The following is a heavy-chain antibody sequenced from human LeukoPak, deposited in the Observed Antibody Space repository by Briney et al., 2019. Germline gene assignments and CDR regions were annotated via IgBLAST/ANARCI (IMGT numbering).Heavy chain of an antibody. Sequence: GASVKVSCKASGYTFTSYYMHWVRQAPGQGLEWMGIINPSGGSTSYAQKFQGRVTMTRDTSTSTVYMELSSLRSEDTAVYYCARDPDPYDYVWGSYLYFDYWGQGTLVTVSS. J-gene: IGHJ4*02. CDR1: GYTFTSYY. CDR3: ARDPDPYDYVWGSYLYFDY. V-gene: IGHV1-46*01. CDR2: INPSGGST. D-gene: IGHD3-16*02.